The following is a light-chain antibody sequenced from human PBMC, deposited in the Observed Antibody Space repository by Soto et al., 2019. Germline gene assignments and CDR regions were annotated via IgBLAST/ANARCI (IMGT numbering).Light chain of an antibody. J-gene: IGLJ1*01. CDR1: SSDVGSYNL. Sequence: QSALNQPASVYGSPGQSITISCTGTSSDVGSYNLVSLYQHHPGKAPKLMIYEGSKRPSGVSNRFSGSKSGNTASLTISGLQAEDEADYYCCSYAGSSTFPFVFGTGTKVNVL. CDR3: CSYAGSSTFPFV. CDR2: EGS. V-gene: IGLV2-23*03.